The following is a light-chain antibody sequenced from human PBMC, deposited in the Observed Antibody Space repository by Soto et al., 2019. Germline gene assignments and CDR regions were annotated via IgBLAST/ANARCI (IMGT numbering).Light chain of an antibody. V-gene: IGLV2-14*01. CDR1: SSDVGGYNY. CDR2: DVS. CDR3: SSYTSSYTLV. J-gene: IGLJ2*01. Sequence: QSALTQPASVSGSPGQSITISCTGTSSDVGGYNYVSWYQQHPGKAPKLMIYDVSNRPSGVSNRFSGSKPGNTASLTISGLQAEDAADYYCSSYTSSYTLVFGGGATLTVL.